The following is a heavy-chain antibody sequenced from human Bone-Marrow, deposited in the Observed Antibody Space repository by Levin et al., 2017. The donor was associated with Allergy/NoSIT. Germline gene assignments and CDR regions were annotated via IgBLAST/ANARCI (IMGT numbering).Heavy chain of an antibody. Sequence: GESLKISCSASGLAFSTYAMSWVRQAPGQGLEWVTGISGTGASTVYIDSVKGRFTISRDNSKNTLFLQLNSLRAEDTAVYYCARDRLSGSGSYSWGIFDLWGQGILVTVSS. CDR3: ARDRLSGSGSYSWGIFDL. J-gene: IGHJ4*02. CDR1: GLAFSTYA. V-gene: IGHV3-23*01. D-gene: IGHD3-10*01. CDR2: ISGTGAST.